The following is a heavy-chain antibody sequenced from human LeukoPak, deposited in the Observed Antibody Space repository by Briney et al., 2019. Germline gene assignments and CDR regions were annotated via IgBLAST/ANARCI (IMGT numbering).Heavy chain of an antibody. V-gene: IGHV4-4*03. CDR1: GGSITNTNY. CDR2: VNLQGST. CDR3: AREGGPYRPLDY. J-gene: IGHJ4*02. Sequence: PETLSLTCGVSGGSITNTNYWTWVRQPPGKGLEWIGEVNLQGSTNYNPSLMGRVAISVDTSENHISLQLTSVTAADTAVYYCAREGGPYRPLDYSGQGTLVTVSS.